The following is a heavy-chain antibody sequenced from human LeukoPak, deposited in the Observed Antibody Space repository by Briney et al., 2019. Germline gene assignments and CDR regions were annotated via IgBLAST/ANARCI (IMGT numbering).Heavy chain of an antibody. D-gene: IGHD5-12*01. CDR2: ISGSGDST. J-gene: IGHJ4*02. Sequence: QPGGSLRLSCAASGFTFTSHAMSWVRQAPGKGLEWVSIISGSGDSTYYADSVKGRFTISRDNSKNTLYLQMNSLRADDTAVYYSAKESGYDVDFDYWGQGTLVTVSS. CDR1: GFTFTSHA. CDR3: AKESGYDVDFDY. V-gene: IGHV3-23*01.